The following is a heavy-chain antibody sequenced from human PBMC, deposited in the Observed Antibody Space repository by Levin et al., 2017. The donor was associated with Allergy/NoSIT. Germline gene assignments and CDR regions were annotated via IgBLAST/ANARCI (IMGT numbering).Heavy chain of an antibody. CDR2: IYYSGST. J-gene: IGHJ4*02. CDR3: ARQRGDPYFDY. V-gene: IGHV4-39*01. CDR1: GGSISSSSYY. D-gene: IGHD2-21*02. Sequence: SETLSLTCTVSGGSISSSSYYWGWIRQPPGKGLEWIGSIYYSGSTYYNPSLKSRVTISVDTSKNQFSLKLSSVTAADTAVYYCARQRGDPYFDYWGQGTLVTVSS.